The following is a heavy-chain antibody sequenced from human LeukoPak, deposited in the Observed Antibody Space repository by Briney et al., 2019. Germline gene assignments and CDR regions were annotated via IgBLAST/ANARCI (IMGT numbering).Heavy chain of an antibody. V-gene: IGHV4-34*01. CDR1: GGSFSGYY. J-gene: IGHJ6*02. Sequence: PSETLSLTCAVYGGSFSGYYWSWIRQPPGKGLEWSGEINHSGSTNYNPSLKSRVTISVDTSKNQFSLKLSSVTAADTAVYYCARGYYDFWSGLGQYYYGMDVWGQGTTVTVSS. CDR2: INHSGST. CDR3: ARGYYDFWSGLGQYYYGMDV. D-gene: IGHD3-3*01.